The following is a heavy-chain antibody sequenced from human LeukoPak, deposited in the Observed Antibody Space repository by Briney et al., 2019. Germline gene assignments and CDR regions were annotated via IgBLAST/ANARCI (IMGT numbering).Heavy chain of an antibody. J-gene: IGHJ4*02. CDR1: GASITSTSYF. CDR2: VYYSGST. CDR3: ARGPDIVVVPAARPFDY. D-gene: IGHD2-2*01. Sequence: SETLSLTCTVSGASITSTSYFWGWIRQSPEKGLEWIGSVYYSGSTYYNPSLKSRVTISVDTSKNQFSLKLGSVTAADTAVYYCARGPDIVVVPAARPFDYWGQGTLVTVSS. V-gene: IGHV4-39*07.